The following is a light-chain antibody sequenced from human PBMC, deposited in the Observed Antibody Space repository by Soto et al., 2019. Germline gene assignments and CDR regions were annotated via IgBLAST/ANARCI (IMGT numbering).Light chain of an antibody. Sequence: EIVLTQSPATLSLSAGERATLSCRASQSISRRLAWYQQKPGQAPRLLLSDASTRATGIPARFSGSGSGTEFTLTISSLQSEDFALYYCHQYNSWPTGTFGQGTKVDIK. V-gene: IGKV3-15*01. CDR2: DAS. CDR3: HQYNSWPTGT. J-gene: IGKJ2*01. CDR1: QSISRR.